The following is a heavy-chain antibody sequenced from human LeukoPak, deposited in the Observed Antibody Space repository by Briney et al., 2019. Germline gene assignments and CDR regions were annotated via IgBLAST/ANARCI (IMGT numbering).Heavy chain of an antibody. CDR1: GGSFSGYY. V-gene: IGHV4-34*01. Sequence: SETLSLTCAVYGGSFSGYYWSWIRQPPGKGLEWIGEINHSGSTNYNPSLKSRVTISVDTSKNQFSLKLSSVTAADTAVYYCARAVLDSKRPYYGMDVWGQGTTVTVSS. CDR3: ARAVLDSKRPYYGMDV. CDR2: INHSGST. J-gene: IGHJ6*02. D-gene: IGHD3-9*01.